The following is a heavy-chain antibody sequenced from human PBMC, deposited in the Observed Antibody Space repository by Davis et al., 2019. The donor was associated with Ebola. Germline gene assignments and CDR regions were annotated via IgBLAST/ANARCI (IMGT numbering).Heavy chain of an antibody. J-gene: IGHJ4*02. V-gene: IGHV3-48*03. CDR2: ISSAGHTK. CDR3: ARERASCGGDSLDY. D-gene: IGHD2-21*01. Sequence: GESLKISCAASGFTFSSYEMNWVRQAPGKGLEWLSYISSAGHTKYYADSAKGRFTISRDNAKNSLFLQMNSLRAEDTALYYCARERASCGGDSLDYWGQGTLVTVSS. CDR1: GFTFSSYE.